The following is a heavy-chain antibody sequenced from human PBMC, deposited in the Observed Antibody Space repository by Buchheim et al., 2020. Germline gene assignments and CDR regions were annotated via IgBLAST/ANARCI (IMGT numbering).Heavy chain of an antibody. J-gene: IGHJ6*02. CDR2: MNPNSGHT. D-gene: IGHD3-3*01. V-gene: IGHV1-8*01. CDR1: GYTFTSYD. Sequence: QVQLVQSGAEVKKPGASVKVSCKASGYTFTSYDINWVRQATGQGLEWMGWMNPNSGHTGYAQKFQGRVTMTRNTSISTAYMELSILRSEDTAVYYCAFHDFWSCYSPRYYYYGMDGWGQGTT. CDR3: AFHDFWSCYSPRYYYYGMDG.